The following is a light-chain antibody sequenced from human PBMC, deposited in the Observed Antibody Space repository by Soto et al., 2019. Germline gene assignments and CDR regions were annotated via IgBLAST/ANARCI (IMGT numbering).Light chain of an antibody. J-gene: IGKJ1*01. CDR3: QHYEDLRVT. CDR2: DAS. V-gene: IGKV1-33*01. Sequence: DIQLTQSPSSLSASVGDRITITCQASQDIRKFLKWYQQKPGKPPSLLINDASNLETGVPSRVSGSGSGTNFSVTIISLKPEDITTNNCQHYEDLRVTFGQGTKVEIK. CDR1: QDIRKF.